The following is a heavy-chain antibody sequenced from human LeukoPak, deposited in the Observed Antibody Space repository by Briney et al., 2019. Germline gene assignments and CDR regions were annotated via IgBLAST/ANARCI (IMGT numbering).Heavy chain of an antibody. Sequence: GGSLRLSCAASGFTFSDYSMNWVRQAPGKGLEWVSSISSSSSYIYYADPVKGRFTISRDNAKNSLYLQMNSLRAEDTAMYYCARTGFDLWSGYYGARYFFDYWGQGTLVTVSS. V-gene: IGHV3-21*04. D-gene: IGHD3-3*01. CDR3: ARTGFDLWSGYYGARYFFDY. J-gene: IGHJ4*02. CDR2: ISSSSSYI. CDR1: GFTFSDYS.